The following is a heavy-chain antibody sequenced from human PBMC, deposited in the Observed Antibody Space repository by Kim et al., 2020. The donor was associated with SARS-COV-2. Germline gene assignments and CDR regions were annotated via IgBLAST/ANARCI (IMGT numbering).Heavy chain of an antibody. V-gene: IGHV4-59*02. Sequence: SETLSLTCTVSGGSVSSYYWSWIRQSPGKGLEYIGYIYYSGSSNYNPSLKSRVTISVDTSRNQVSLKMSSVTAADTAVYYCARGGVYQFDYWGQGTLVTV. D-gene: IGHD6-13*01. CDR1: GGSVSSYY. CDR2: IYYSGSS. CDR3: ARGGVYQFDY. J-gene: IGHJ4*02.